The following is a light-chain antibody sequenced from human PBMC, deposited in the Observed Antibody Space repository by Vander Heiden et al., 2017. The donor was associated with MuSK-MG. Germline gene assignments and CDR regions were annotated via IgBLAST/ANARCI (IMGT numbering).Light chain of an antibody. CDR1: SSDVGGYNY. J-gene: IGLJ1*01. CDR2: DVS. V-gene: IGLV2-11*01. CDR3: CSYAGSYTYV. Sequence: QSALPQPRSVSGSPGQSVTISCTGTSSDVGGYNYVSWYQQHPGTATKLMIYDVSKRPSVVPDRFSGSKSGNTAFLTISGLQAEDEADYYCCSYAGSYTYVFGTGTKVTVL.